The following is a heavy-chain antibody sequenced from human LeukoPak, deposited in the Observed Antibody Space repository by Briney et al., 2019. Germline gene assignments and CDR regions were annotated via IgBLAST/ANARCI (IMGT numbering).Heavy chain of an antibody. CDR1: GFTFSNYA. D-gene: IGHD2-15*01. CDR3: AKGSGASCYNPTDY. CDR2: ISYNGGST. J-gene: IGHJ4*02. V-gene: IGHV3-23*01. Sequence: PGGSLRLSCAASGFTFSNYAMTWVRQAPGKGLEWVSVISYNGGSTYYADSVKGRFTISRDNSKNTLYLQMNSLRAEDTAVYYCAKGSGASCYNPTDYWGQGTLVTVSS.